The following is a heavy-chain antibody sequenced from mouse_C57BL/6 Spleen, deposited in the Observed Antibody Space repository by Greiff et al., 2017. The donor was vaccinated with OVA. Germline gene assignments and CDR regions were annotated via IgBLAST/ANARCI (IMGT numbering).Heavy chain of an antibody. CDR1: GYTFPSYG. D-gene: IGHD1-1*01. CDR3: ARSDYGSSYDWYFDV. J-gene: IGHJ1*03. V-gene: IGHV1-81*01. CDR2: IYPRSGNT. Sequence: VQLQQSGAELARPGASVKLSCKASGYTFPSYGISWVKQRTGQGLEWIGEIYPRSGNTYYNEKFKGKATLTASKSSSTAYMELRSLTSEDSAVYFCARSDYGSSYDWYFDVWGTGTTVTVSS.